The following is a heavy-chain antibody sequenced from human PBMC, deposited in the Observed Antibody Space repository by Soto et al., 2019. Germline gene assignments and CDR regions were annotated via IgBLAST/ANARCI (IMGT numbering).Heavy chain of an antibody. CDR3: ARQLRYCTNGVCLWFDP. CDR1: GFTFSSYA. CDR2: ISGSGGST. J-gene: IGHJ5*02. V-gene: IGHV3-23*01. Sequence: GGSLRLSCAASGFTFSSYAMSWVRQAPGKGLEWVSAISGSGGSTYYADSVKGRFTISRDNSKNTLYLQMNSLRAEDTAVYYCARQLRYCTNGVCLWFDPWGQGTLVTVSS. D-gene: IGHD2-8*01.